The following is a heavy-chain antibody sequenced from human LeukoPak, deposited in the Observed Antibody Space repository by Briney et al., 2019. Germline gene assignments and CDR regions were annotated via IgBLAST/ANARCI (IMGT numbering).Heavy chain of an antibody. CDR1: GYTFTGYY. Sequence: ASVKVSCKASGYTFTGYYMHWVRRAPGQGLEWMGWINPNSGGTNYAQKFQGRVTMTRDTSISTAYMELSRLRSDDTAVYYCARDTINDYGDYEHAFDIWGQGTMVTVSS. D-gene: IGHD4-17*01. CDR2: INPNSGGT. J-gene: IGHJ3*02. CDR3: ARDTINDYGDYEHAFDI. V-gene: IGHV1-2*02.